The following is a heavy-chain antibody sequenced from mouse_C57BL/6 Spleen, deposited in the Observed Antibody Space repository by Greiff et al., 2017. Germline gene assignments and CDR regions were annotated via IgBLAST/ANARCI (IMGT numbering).Heavy chain of an antibody. Sequence: QVQLQQPGAELVKPGASVKLSCKASGYTLTSYWMHWVKQRPGQGLEWIGMIHPNSGSTNYNEKFKSKATLTVDKSSSTAYMQLSSLTSEDSAVYYCARSLHYYGSSFYYFDYWGQGTTLTVSS. J-gene: IGHJ2*01. D-gene: IGHD1-1*01. V-gene: IGHV1-64*01. CDR2: IHPNSGST. CDR1: GYTLTSYW. CDR3: ARSLHYYGSSFYYFDY.